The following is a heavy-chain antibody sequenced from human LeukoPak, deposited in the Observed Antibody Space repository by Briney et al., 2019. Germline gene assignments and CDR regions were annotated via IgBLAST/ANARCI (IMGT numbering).Heavy chain of an antibody. Sequence: GRSLRLSCAASGFTFSTYGMHWVRQAPGKGLEWVAVIPYDGSNKYYADSVKGRFTISRDNSKNTLYLQMNSLRDEDTAVYYCAKDKGSGWSYYFDYWGQGTLVTVSS. J-gene: IGHJ4*02. V-gene: IGHV3-30*18. CDR2: IPYDGSNK. D-gene: IGHD6-19*01. CDR3: AKDKGSGWSYYFDY. CDR1: GFTFSTYG.